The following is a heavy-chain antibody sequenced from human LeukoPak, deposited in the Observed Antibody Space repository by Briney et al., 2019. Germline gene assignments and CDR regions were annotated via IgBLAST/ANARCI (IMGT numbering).Heavy chain of an antibody. D-gene: IGHD2-15*01. V-gene: IGHV1-58*01. CDR3: AAPGGYCSGGSCPQDYYYYGMDV. CDR2: IVVGSGNT. Sequence: RASVKVSCKASGFTFTSSAVQWVRQARGQRLEWIGWIVVGSGNTNYAQKFQERVTITRDMSTSTAYMELSSLRSEGTAVYYCAAPGGYCSGGSCPQDYYYYGMDVWGKGTTVTVSS. CDR1: GFTFTSSA. J-gene: IGHJ6*04.